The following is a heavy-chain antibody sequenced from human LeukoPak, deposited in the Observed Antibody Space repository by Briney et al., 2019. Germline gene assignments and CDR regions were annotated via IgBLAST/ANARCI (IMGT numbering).Heavy chain of an antibody. Sequence: GGSLRLSCAASGFTFSSYAMNWVRQAPRKGLEWVSGISGSGGSTYSADSVKGRFTISRDNSKNTLYLQMNSLIDGEAALLDGTKKRVAVAGTHYFAYWGQGTLVTVSS. J-gene: IGHJ4*02. CDR2: ISGSGGST. V-gene: IGHV3-23*01. D-gene: IGHD6-19*01. CDR1: GFTFSSYA. CDR3: TKKRVAVAGTHYFAY.